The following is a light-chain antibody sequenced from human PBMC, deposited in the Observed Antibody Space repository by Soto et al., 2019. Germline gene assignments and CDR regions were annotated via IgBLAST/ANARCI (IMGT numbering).Light chain of an antibody. J-gene: IGKJ5*01. Sequence: IVMTQSPLSLPVTPGEPASISCRSSQSLLHSNGYTYLDWYLQKPGQSPQLLIYLGSNRASGVPDRFSGSGSGTDFTLKISRVEAEDVGVYYCMQALQTSITFGQGTRLEIK. V-gene: IGKV2-28*01. CDR3: MQALQTSIT. CDR1: QSLLHSNGYTY. CDR2: LGS.